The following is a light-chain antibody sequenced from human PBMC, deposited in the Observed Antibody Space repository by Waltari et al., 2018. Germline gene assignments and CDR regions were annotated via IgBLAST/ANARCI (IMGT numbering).Light chain of an antibody. Sequence: EIVMPQSPATLSLSPGERATLSCRASRNVGSDLAWYQQKPGHPPRLLIYGVSSRATGIPARFSGSGYGTEFALTISSLQSEDSAVYYCQHYRTQPLTFGGGTRVEI. CDR1: RNVGSD. J-gene: IGKJ4*01. V-gene: IGKV3-15*01. CDR3: QHYRTQPLT. CDR2: GVS.